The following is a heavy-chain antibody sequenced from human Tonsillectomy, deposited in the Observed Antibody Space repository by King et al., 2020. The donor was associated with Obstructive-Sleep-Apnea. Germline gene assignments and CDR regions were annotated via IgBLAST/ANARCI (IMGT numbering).Heavy chain of an antibody. J-gene: IGHJ6*02. CDR1: GYSFTSYW. V-gene: IGHV5-51*01. CDR3: ASPSDPYYYVRGYGMEV. D-gene: IGHD3-10*02. CDR2: IYPGDSDT. Sequence: VQLVESGAEVKKPGESLKISCTGSGYSFTSYWIAWVRQMPGKGLEWMGIIYPGDSDTRYSPSFQGQVTISVDKSISTAYLQWSSLKASDTAMYYCASPSDPYYYVRGYGMEVWGQGTTVTVSS.